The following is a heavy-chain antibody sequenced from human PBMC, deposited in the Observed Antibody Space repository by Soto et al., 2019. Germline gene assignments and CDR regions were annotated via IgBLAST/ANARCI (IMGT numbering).Heavy chain of an antibody. J-gene: IGHJ4*02. D-gene: IGHD4-17*01. Sequence: ETLSLTCTVSGGSISSYYWSWIRQPPGKGLEWIGYIYYSGSTNYNPSLKSRVTISVDTSKNQFSLKLSSVTAADTAVYYCARVPSAIYGGNFNYFDYWGQGTLVTVSS. V-gene: IGHV4-59*01. CDR1: GGSISSYY. CDR3: ARVPSAIYGGNFNYFDY. CDR2: IYYSGST.